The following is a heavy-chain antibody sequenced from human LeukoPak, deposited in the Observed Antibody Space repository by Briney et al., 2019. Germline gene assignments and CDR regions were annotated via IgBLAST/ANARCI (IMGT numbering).Heavy chain of an antibody. CDR3: ARDFSGSYYYYYMDV. CDR2: INSDGSST. Sequence: GGSLRLSCAASGFTFSSYWMHWVRQAPGKGLVWVSRINSDGSSTSYADSVKGRFTISRDNAKNTLYLQMNSLRAEDTAVYYCARDFSGSYYYYYMDVWGKGTTVTVSS. D-gene: IGHD1-26*01. J-gene: IGHJ6*03. CDR1: GFTFSSYW. V-gene: IGHV3-74*01.